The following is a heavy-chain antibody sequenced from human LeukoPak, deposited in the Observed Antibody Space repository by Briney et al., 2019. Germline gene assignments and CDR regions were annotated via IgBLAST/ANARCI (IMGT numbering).Heavy chain of an antibody. J-gene: IGHJ4*02. CDR1: GFTFSSYA. V-gene: IGHV3-30-3*01. CDR3: ARDDPSYYDFWSGYGDY. Sequence: PGGSLRLSCAASGFTFSSYAMHWVRQAPGKGLEWVAVISYDGSNKYYADSVKGRFTISRDNSKNTLYLQMNSLRAEDTAVYYCARDDPSYYDFWSGYGDYWGQGTLVTVSS. D-gene: IGHD3-3*01. CDR2: ISYDGSNK.